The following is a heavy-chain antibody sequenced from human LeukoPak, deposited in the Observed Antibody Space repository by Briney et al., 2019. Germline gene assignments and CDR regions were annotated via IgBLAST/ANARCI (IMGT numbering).Heavy chain of an antibody. J-gene: IGHJ3*02. CDR1: GFTFSSYA. CDR3: ATEISFDDAFDI. CDR2: IRYDGSNK. Sequence: PGGSLRLSCAASGFTFSSYAMHWVRQAPGKGLEWVAFIRYDGSNKYYSDSVKGRFTVSRDNSKNTLYLQMNSLRAEDTAVYYCATEISFDDAFDIWGQGTMVTVSS. V-gene: IGHV3-30*02. D-gene: IGHD1-14*01.